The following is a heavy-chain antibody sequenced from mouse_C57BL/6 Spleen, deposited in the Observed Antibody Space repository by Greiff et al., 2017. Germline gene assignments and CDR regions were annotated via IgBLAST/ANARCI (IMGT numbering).Heavy chain of an antibody. CDR2: ISSGSSTI. J-gene: IGHJ1*03. CDR1: GFTFSDYG. D-gene: IGHD1-1*01. V-gene: IGHV5-17*01. Sequence: DVHLVESGGGLVKPGGSLKLSCAASGFTFSDYGMHWVRQAPEKGLEWVAYISSGSSTIYYADTVKGRFTISRDNAKNTLFLQMTSLRSEDTAMNYCARLPLRTGYFDVWGTGTTVTVSS. CDR3: ARLPLRTGYFDV.